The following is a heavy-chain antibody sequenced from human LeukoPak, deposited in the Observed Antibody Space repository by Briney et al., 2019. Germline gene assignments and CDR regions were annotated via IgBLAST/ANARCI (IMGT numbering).Heavy chain of an antibody. D-gene: IGHD2-15*01. CDR3: ASFYCSGGSCYQYFSYYYMDV. Sequence: PSETLSLTCTVSGGSISTSNYYWGWIRQPPGKGLEWIGNIFYSGSTYYNPSLQSRVTISVDTSKNQFSLKLNSVTAADTAVYYCASFYCSGGSCYQYFSYYYMDVWGKGTTVTISS. J-gene: IGHJ6*03. V-gene: IGHV4-39*01. CDR1: GGSISTSNYY. CDR2: IFYSGST.